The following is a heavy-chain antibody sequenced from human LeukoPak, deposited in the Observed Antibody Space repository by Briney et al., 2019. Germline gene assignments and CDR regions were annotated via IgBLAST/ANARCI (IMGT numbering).Heavy chain of an antibody. J-gene: IGHJ6*02. V-gene: IGHV4-31*03. CDR2: IYYSGST. D-gene: IGHD3-22*01. Sequence: SETLSLTCTVSGGSISSGGYYWSWIRQHPGKGLEWIGYIYYSGSTYYNPSLKSRVNISVDTSKNQFSLKLSSVTAADTAVYYCAKYVHRNERSDYYPSYYYYGMDVWGQGTTVTVSS. CDR3: AKYVHRNERSDYYPSYYYYGMDV. CDR1: GGSISSGGYY.